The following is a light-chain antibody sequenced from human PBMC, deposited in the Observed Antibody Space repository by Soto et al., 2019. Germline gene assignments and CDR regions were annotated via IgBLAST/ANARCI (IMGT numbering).Light chain of an antibody. CDR1: QSISSW. CDR2: DAS. J-gene: IGKJ1*01. V-gene: IGKV1-5*01. Sequence: DIHMTQSPSTLSASVGYRFTITCRASQSISSWLAWYQQKPGKAPKLLIYDASSLESGVPSRFRGSGSGTEFTLTITSLQPDDFAPYYCQQYNSYPWTFGQGTKVDIK. CDR3: QQYNSYPWT.